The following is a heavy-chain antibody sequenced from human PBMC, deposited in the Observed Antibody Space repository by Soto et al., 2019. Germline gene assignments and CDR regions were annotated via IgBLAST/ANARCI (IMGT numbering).Heavy chain of an antibody. Sequence: QVHLVQSGAEVKKPGASVKVSCKASGYTFTSYGITWVRQAPGQGLEWMGWISAHNGNTDYAQKLQGRVIVTRDTATSTAYMERRSLRSVDPAVYYWARWRYGDYWGQGALVTVSS. J-gene: IGHJ4*02. CDR2: ISAHNGNT. V-gene: IGHV1-18*01. CDR3: ARWRYGDY. CDR1: GYTFTSYG. D-gene: IGHD1-1*01.